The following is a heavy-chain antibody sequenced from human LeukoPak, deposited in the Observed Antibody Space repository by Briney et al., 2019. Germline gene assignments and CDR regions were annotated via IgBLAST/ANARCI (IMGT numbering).Heavy chain of an antibody. V-gene: IGHV3-15*01. CDR1: GFTFSDYY. CDR3: TTDGVGVEGATYDN. J-gene: IGHJ4*02. CDR2: IKAKAHGGTI. Sequence: PGGSLRLSCAASGFTFSDYYMSWVRQAPGKGLEWVGRIKAKAHGGTIEYAAPVKGRFTISRDDSKNTLYLQMNSLKTEDTAVYYCTTDGVGVEGATYDNWGQGTLVSVSS. D-gene: IGHD1-26*01.